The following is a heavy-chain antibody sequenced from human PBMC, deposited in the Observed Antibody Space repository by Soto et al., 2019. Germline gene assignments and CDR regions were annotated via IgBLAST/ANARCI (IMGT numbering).Heavy chain of an antibody. CDR1: GFTVSSNY. CDR3: ARDLRDYSNPYFDY. D-gene: IGHD4-4*01. Sequence: GESLKISCAASGFTVSSNYMSWVRQAPGKGLEWVSVIYSGGSTYYADSVKGRFTISRDNSKNTLYLQMNSLRAADTAVYYCARDLRDYSNPYFDYWGQGTLVTVSS. CDR2: IYSGGST. V-gene: IGHV3-66*01. J-gene: IGHJ4*02.